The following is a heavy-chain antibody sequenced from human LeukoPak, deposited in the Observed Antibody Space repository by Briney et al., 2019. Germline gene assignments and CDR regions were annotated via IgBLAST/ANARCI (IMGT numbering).Heavy chain of an antibody. CDR2: MNPNSGNT. J-gene: IGHJ4*02. D-gene: IGHD5-12*01. V-gene: IGHV1-8*02. CDR3: ARNSVATRYFDY. Sequence: VKVSCKASGGTFSSYAINWVRQATGQGPEWMGWMNPNSGNTGYAQKFQGRVTMTRNTSISTAYMELSSLGSEDTAVYYCARNSVATRYFDYWGQGILVTVSS. CDR1: GGTFSSYA.